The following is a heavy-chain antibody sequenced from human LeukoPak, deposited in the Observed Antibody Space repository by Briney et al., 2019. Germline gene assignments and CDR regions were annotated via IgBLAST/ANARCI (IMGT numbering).Heavy chain of an antibody. V-gene: IGHV3-64D*06. J-gene: IGHJ6*02. CDR3: ARRRGDV. CDR1: RFTFSNFN. Sequence: PGGSLRLSCSASRFTFSNFNMHWVRQAPGKGLQFVSGITSDGGSIDYADSVRGRFTISRDNSKNTLYLRMTSLRVEDTAIYYCARRRGDVWGQGTTVTVSS. CDR2: ITSDGGSI.